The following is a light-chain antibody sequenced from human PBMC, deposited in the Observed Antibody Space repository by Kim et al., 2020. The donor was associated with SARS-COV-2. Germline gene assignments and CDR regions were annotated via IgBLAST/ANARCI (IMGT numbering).Light chain of an antibody. CDR2: QDT. CDR1: KLGDKF. V-gene: IGLV3-1*01. J-gene: IGLJ2*01. CDR3: QAWDSSTVV. Sequence: SLCLGQTASMTCSADKLGDKFAFWYQQKPGQSPVLVIYQDTKRPSEIPERFSGSNSGNTATLTISGTQAMDEADYYCQAWDSSTVVLGGGTQLTVL.